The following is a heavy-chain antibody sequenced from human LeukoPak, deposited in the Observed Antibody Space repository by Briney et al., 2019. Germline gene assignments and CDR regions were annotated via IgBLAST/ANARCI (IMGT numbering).Heavy chain of an antibody. CDR2: IYSGGST. V-gene: IGHV3-53*01. CDR3: ARAVTSGYDWGYYFDY. J-gene: IGHJ4*02. CDR1: GFNFGAYT. Sequence: GGSLRLSCAASGFNFGAYTINWVRQAPGKGLEWVSVIYSGGSTYYADSVKGRFTISRDNSKNTLYLQMNSLRAEDTAVYYCARAVTSGYDWGYYFDYWGQGTLVTVSS. D-gene: IGHD5-12*01.